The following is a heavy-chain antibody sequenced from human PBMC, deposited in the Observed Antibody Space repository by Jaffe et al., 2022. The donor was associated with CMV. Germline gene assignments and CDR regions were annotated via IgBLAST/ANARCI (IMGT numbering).Heavy chain of an antibody. CDR1: GGTFSSYA. J-gene: IGHJ6*02. D-gene: IGHD6-13*01. CDR3: ASDPTRQQLVLNNRYYYYGMDV. Sequence: QVQLVQSGAEVKKPGSSVKVSCKASGGTFSSYAISWVRQAPGQGLEWMGGIIPIFGTANYAQKFQGRVTITADESTSTAYMELSSLRSEDTAVYYCASDPTRQQLVLNNRYYYYGMDVWGQGTTVTVSS. CDR2: IIPIFGTA. V-gene: IGHV1-69*01.